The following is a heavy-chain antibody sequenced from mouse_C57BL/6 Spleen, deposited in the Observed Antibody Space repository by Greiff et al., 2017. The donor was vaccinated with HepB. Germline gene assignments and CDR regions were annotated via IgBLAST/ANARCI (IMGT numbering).Heavy chain of an antibody. CDR1: GYTFTSYW. J-gene: IGHJ4*01. V-gene: IGHV1-69*01. Sequence: QVQLQQPGAELVMPGASVKLSCKASGYTFTSYWMHWVKQRPGQGLEWIGEIDPSDSYTNYNQKFKGKSTLTVDKSSSTAYMQLSSLTSEDSAVYYCARRHYYSNLYYAMDYWGQGTAVTVSS. CDR3: ARRHYYSNLYYAMDY. D-gene: IGHD2-5*01. CDR2: IDPSDSYT.